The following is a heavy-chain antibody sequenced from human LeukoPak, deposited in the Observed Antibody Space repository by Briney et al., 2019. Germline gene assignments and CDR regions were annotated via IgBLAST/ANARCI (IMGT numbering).Heavy chain of an antibody. Sequence: KPSETLSLTCTVSGGSISSSSYYWGWIRQPPGKGLEWIGSIYYSGSTYYNPSLKSRVTISVVTSTNQFSLKLSSVTAADTAVYYCASRIVGATGYYYYYYMDVWGKGTTVTVSS. CDR3: ASRIVGATGYYYYYYMDV. V-gene: IGHV4-39*01. CDR1: GGSISSSSYY. D-gene: IGHD1-26*01. CDR2: IYYSGST. J-gene: IGHJ6*03.